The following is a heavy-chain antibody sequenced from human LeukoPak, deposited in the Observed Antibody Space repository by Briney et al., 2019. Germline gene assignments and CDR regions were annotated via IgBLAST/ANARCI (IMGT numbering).Heavy chain of an antibody. CDR3: ARRGSSWPEIDY. D-gene: IGHD6-13*01. J-gene: IGHJ4*02. V-gene: IGHV4-38-2*01. CDR1: GYLISSGRN. CDR2: IYHSGST. Sequence: SGTLSLTCSVSGYLISSGRNWGWIRQPPGKGLEWIGSIYHSGSTYYNPSLKSRVTISVDTSKNQFSLKLNSVTAADTAVYYGARRGSSWPEIDYWGQGTLVTVSS.